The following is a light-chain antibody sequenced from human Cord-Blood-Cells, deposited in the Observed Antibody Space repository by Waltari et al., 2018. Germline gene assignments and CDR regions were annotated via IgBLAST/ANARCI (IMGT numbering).Light chain of an antibody. J-gene: IGKJ2*01. CDR3: QQRSNWPPGYT. V-gene: IGKV3-11*01. CDR1: QSVSSY. CDR2: DAS. Sequence: SLSPGERATLSCRASQSVSSYLAWYQQKPGQAPRLLIYDASNRATGIPARFSGSGSGTDFTLTISSLEPEDFAVYYCQQRSNWPPGYTFGQGTKLEIK.